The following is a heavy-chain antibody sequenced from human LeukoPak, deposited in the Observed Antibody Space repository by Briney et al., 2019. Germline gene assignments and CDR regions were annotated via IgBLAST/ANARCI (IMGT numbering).Heavy chain of an antibody. CDR2: INRCGST. D-gene: IGHD3-3*01. V-gene: IGHV4-34*01. CDR3: ARDSGTYDFWSGYYVPNTKAFYYMDV. J-gene: IGHJ6*03. Sequence: SETQSLTCAVYGGSFSGYYWRGIRQPPGKGLEWVGEINRCGSTNFLPFLKSRVTISVDTSKNQFSLKLSSVTAAHTAVYYCARDSGTYDFWSGYYVPNTKAFYYMDVWRKGTTVTVSS. CDR1: GGSFSGYY.